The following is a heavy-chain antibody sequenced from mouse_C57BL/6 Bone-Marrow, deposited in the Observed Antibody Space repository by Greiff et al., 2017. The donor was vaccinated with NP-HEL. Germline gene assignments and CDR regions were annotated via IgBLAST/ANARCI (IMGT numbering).Heavy chain of an antibody. CDR1: FFNFTLTY. V-gene: IGHV14-3*01. Sequence: VHLQPSVSSLVRPFSSVPFSFPSSFFNFTLTYMHLLQQSPYPVLDCIGRIDPAHGNTKYAPKFQGKATITADTSSNPAYLQLSSLTSEDTAIYYCASNYEGVDYWGQGTSVTVSS. CDR3: ASNYEGVDY. J-gene: IGHJ4*01. D-gene: IGHD2-1*01. CDR2: IDPAHGNT.